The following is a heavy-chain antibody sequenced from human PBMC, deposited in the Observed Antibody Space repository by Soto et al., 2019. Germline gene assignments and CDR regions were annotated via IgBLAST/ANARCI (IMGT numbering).Heavy chain of an antibody. CDR1: GYTFTSYA. J-gene: IGHJ4*02. Sequence: ASVKVSCKASGYTFTSYAMHWVRQAPGQRLEWMGGFDPEDGETIYAQKFQGRVTMTEDTSTDTAYMELSSLRSEDTAVYYCATDLDYWGQGTLVTVSA. V-gene: IGHV1-24*01. CDR3: ATDLDY. CDR2: FDPEDGET.